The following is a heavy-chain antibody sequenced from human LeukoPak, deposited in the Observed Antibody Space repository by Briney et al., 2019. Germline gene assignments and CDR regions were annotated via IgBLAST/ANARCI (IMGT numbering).Heavy chain of an antibody. V-gene: IGHV4-59*11. CDR1: GGSTSGRY. CDR2: IHYDGRT. D-gene: IGHD3-9*01. Sequence: SETLSLTCTVSGGSTSGRYWTWIRQPPGKGLEWIGYIHYDGRTNYNPSFKSRVIISLDTSNNQFSLNLKSVTAADTAAYYCARLVNSGYSHYWGRETLVTVSS. CDR3: ARLVNSGYSHY. J-gene: IGHJ4*02.